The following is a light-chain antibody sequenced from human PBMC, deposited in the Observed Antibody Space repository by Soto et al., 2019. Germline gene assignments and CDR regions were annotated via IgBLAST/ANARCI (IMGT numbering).Light chain of an antibody. CDR3: QQYGSSPPLT. CDR1: QSVSSSH. CDR2: GAS. J-gene: IGKJ4*01. V-gene: IGKV3-20*01. Sequence: EIVLTQSPGTLSLSPGERATLSCRASQSVSSSHLAWYQQKPGQAPRLLIYGASSRATGSPDRFSGSGSGTDFTLTISRLEPEDFVVYYCQQYGSSPPLTFGGGTKVEIK.